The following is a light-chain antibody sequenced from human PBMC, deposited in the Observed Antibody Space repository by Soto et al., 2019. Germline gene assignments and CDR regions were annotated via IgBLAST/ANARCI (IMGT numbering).Light chain of an antibody. Sequence: ELVMPPSPATMSVSPVDSAQLSFISLPSVSSGYLSWYQQKPGQAPRLLIYGASTRATGIPARFSGSGSGTEFTLTISRLQSEDFAVYYCQQYNNWPSLINFGQGTQLEI. V-gene: IGKV3-15*01. CDR1: PSVSSGY. CDR3: QQYNNWPSLIN. CDR2: GAS. J-gene: IGKJ5*01.